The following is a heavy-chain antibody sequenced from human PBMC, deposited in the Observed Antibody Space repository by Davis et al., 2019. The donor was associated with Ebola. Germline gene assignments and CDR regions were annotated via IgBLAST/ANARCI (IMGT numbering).Heavy chain of an antibody. D-gene: IGHD3-22*01. Sequence: SETLFLTCTVSGGSITSSDYYWGWIRQSPGKGLEWIGTFYYSGTTFYNPSLKSRITVSVDPSKNQFSLKLNSATAADTAVYYCASLRQTYDSSGYSQPFDYWGQGSLVTVSS. CDR3: ASLRQTYDSSGYSQPFDY. J-gene: IGHJ4*02. V-gene: IGHV4-39*01. CDR2: FYYSGTT. CDR1: GGSITSSDYY.